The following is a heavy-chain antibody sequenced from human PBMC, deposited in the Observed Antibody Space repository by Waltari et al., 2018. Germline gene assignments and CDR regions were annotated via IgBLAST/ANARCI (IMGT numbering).Heavy chain of an antibody. CDR2: INRDGSDT. V-gene: IGHV3-74*01. Sequence: EGQLVESGGGLVQPGGSLKLPCAVSGVTFSSFWMHCVRQVPGQGLVWVSRINRDGSDTSYADSVRGRFTVSRDNAKNMAYLQMNSLRAEDTAIYYCTRDSPSWIWGQGTMVSVSS. CDR3: TRDSPSWI. J-gene: IGHJ3*02. CDR1: GVTFSSFW.